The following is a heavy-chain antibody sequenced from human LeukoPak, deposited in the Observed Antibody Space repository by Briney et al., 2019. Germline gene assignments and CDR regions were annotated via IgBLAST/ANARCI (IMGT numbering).Heavy chain of an antibody. V-gene: IGHV3-21*01. D-gene: IGHD5-18*01. Sequence: PGESLRLSCAASGFTFSDYSMHWVRQAPGEGLEWVSTISSTSSYIYSADSLKGRFTISRDNAKNSLYLQMSTLRAEDTAVYYCARGQLWQTGWFDPWGQGTLVTVSS. CDR2: ISSTSSYI. CDR3: ARGQLWQTGWFDP. CDR1: GFTFSDYS. J-gene: IGHJ5*02.